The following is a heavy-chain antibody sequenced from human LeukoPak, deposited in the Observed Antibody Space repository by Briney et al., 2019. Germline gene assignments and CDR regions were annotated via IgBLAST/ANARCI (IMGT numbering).Heavy chain of an antibody. CDR1: GGSISSYY. V-gene: IGHV4-59*01. D-gene: IGHD3-22*01. CDR2: IYYSGST. CDR3: ARGGSPYYDSSGLDY. Sequence: SSETLSLTCTVSGGSISSYYWSWIRQPPGKGLEWIGYIYYSGSTNYNPSLKSRVTISVDTSKNQFSLKLSSVTAADTAVYYCARGGSPYYDSSGLDYWGQGTLVTVSS. J-gene: IGHJ4*02.